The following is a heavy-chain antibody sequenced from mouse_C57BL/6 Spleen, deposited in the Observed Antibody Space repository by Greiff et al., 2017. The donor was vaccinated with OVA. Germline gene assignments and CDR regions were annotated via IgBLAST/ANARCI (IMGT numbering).Heavy chain of an antibody. CDR1: GYAFSSSW. J-gene: IGHJ1*03. CDR3: AYYYGNWYFDV. CDR2: IYPGDGDT. V-gene: IGHV1-82*01. D-gene: IGHD1-1*01. Sequence: QVHVKQSGPELVKPGASVKISCKASGYAFSSSWMNWVKQRPGKGLEWIGRIYPGDGDTNYNGKFKGKATLTADKSSSTAYMQLSSLTSEDSAVYFCAYYYGNWYFDVWGTGTTVTVSS.